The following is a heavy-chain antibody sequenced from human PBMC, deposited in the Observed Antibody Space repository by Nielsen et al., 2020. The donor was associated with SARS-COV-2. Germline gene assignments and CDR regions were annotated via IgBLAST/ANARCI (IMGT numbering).Heavy chain of an antibody. D-gene: IGHD2-2*02. J-gene: IGHJ6*03. V-gene: IGHV3-11*06. Sequence: WIRQPPGKGLEWVSYISSSSSYANYADSVKGRFTISRDNAKNSLYLQMNSLRDEDTAVYYCARDDIVVVPAAIRANYYYYYMDVWGKGTTVTVSS. CDR2: ISSSSSYA. CDR3: ARDDIVVVPAAIRANYYYYYMDV.